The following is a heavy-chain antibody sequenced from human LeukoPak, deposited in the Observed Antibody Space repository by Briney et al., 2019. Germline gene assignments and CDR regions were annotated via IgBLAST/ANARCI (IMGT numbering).Heavy chain of an antibody. D-gene: IGHD6-19*01. CDR3: ATHSSGWSYYYYGMDV. V-gene: IGHV4-31*03. Sequence: SQTLSLTCTVSGGSISSGGYYWSWIRQHPGKGLEWIGYIYYSGSTYYNPSLKSRVTISVDTSKNQFSLKLSSVTAADTAVYYCATHSSGWSYYYYGMDVWGQGTTVTVSS. CDR1: GGSISSGGYY. J-gene: IGHJ6*02. CDR2: IYYSGST.